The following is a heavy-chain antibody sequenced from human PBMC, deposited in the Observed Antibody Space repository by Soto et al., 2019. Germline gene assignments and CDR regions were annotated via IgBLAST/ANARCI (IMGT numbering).Heavy chain of an antibody. D-gene: IGHD2-15*01. CDR1: GFTVSSNY. Sequence: EVQMVESGGGLVQPGGSLRLSCAASGFTVSSNYMSWVRQAPGKGPEWVSVIYSGGSTHHADSVKGRFTISRDKSKNTLYLQMNSLRAEDPAVYYCVSGNGDVWGQGTTVTVSS. J-gene: IGHJ6*02. V-gene: IGHV3-66*01. CDR3: VSGNGDV. CDR2: IYSGGST.